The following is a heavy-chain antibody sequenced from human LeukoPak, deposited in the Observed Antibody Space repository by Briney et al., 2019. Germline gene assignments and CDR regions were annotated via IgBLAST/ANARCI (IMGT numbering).Heavy chain of an antibody. V-gene: IGHV1-18*01. D-gene: IGHD2-2*01. CDR3: ARTYCSSTSCYSGY. CDR2: ISAYNGNT. Sequence: GASVKVSCKASGYTFTSYGISWVRQAPGQGLEWMGWISAYNGNTNYAQKLQGRVTMTTDTSTSTAYMELRSLRSDDTAVYHCARTYCSSTSCYSGYWGQGTLVTVSS. CDR1: GYTFTSYG. J-gene: IGHJ4*02.